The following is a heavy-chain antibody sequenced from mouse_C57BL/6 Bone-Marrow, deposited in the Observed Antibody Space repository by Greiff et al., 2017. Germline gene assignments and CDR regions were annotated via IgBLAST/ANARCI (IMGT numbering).Heavy chain of an antibody. V-gene: IGHV1-82*01. Sequence: QVQLKQSGPELVKPGASVKLSCKASGYEFSSSWMNWVKQRPGKGLEWIGRIYPGDGDTNYNGKFKGKATLTADKSSSTAYMQLSSLTSEDAAVYFCARRKYVNWGFAYWGQGTLVTVSA. CDR2: IYPGDGDT. CDR3: ARRKYVNWGFAY. D-gene: IGHD2-10*02. CDR1: GYEFSSSW. J-gene: IGHJ3*01.